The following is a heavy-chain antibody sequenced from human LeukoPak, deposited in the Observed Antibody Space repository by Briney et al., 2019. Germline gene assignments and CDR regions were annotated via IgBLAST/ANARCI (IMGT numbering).Heavy chain of an antibody. V-gene: IGHV4-59*01. CDR2: IYYSGST. CDR3: ARGLGGSGSYWYYGMDV. J-gene: IGHJ6*02. D-gene: IGHD3-10*01. CDR1: GGSISSYY. Sequence: PSETLSLTCTVSGGSISSYYWSWIRQPPGKGLEWIAYIYYSGSTNYNPSLKSRVTISVDTSKNQFSLKLSSVTAADTAVYYCARGLGGSGSYWYYGMDVWGQGTTVTVSS.